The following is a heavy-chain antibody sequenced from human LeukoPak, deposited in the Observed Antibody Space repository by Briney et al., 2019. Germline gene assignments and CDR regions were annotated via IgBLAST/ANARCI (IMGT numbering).Heavy chain of an antibody. Sequence: SETLSLTCTVSGGSISSSSYYWGWIRQPPGKGLEWIGSIYYSGSTYYNPSLKSRATISVDTSKNQFSLKLSSVTAADTAVYYCATRDDILTGYPNWGQGTLVTVSS. V-gene: IGHV4-39*01. D-gene: IGHD3-9*01. CDR3: ATRDDILTGYPN. CDR1: GGSISSSSYY. CDR2: IYYSGST. J-gene: IGHJ4*02.